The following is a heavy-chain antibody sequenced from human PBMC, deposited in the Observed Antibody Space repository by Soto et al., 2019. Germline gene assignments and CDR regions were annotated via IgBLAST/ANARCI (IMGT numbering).Heavy chain of an antibody. CDR2: IIPIFGTT. CDR3: ARGESGRYYYGSGSYYNRYYYGMDV. Sequence: WASVKVSCKASGGTFSSYSISWVRQAPGQGLEWMGGIIPIFGTTNYAQKFQGRVTITADESTSTAYMELSSLRSEDTAVYYCARGESGRYYYGSGSYYNRYYYGMDVWGQGTTVTVSS. D-gene: IGHD3-10*01. CDR1: GGTFSSYS. J-gene: IGHJ6*02. V-gene: IGHV1-69*13.